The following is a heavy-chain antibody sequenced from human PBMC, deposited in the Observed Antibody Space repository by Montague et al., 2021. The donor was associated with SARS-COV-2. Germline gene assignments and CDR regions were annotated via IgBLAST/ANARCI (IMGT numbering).Heavy chain of an antibody. V-gene: IGHV4-4*02. CDR3: AGKVLTVPADY. Sequence: SETLSLTCAVSGVSITSTNWWSLVRQPPLKGLEWIGEISYGGIATXNPXPKSRATISMDRSRNLFSLKLSSVTAADTAIYYCAGKVLTVPADYWGQGTLVTVS. D-gene: IGHD4-11*01. CDR2: ISYGGIA. CDR1: GVSITSTNW. J-gene: IGHJ4*02.